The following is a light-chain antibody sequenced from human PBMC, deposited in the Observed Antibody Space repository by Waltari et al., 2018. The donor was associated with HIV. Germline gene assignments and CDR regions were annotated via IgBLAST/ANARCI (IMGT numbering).Light chain of an antibody. V-gene: IGLV1-44*01. CDR3: AAWDDSLSWV. Sequence: QSVLTQPPSASGTPGQGVSIPCSGSNSNIGSNTVNWYRQLPGTAPTLLIYSNNQRPSGVPDRFSGSKSGTSASLAISGLQSEDEADYYCAAWDDSLSWVFGRGTKLTVL. CDR2: SNN. J-gene: IGLJ3*02. CDR1: NSNIGSNT.